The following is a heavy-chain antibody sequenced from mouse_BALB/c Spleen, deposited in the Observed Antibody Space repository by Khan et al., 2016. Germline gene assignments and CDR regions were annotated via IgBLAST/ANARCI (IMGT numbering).Heavy chain of an antibody. D-gene: IGHD2-4*01. CDR3: ARGMITTFDD. CDR2: ISYSGST. V-gene: IGHV3-2*02. CDR1: GYSITSDYA. Sequence: VQLKESGPGLVKPSQSLSLTCTVTGYSITSDYAWNWIRQFPGDKLEWMGYISYSGSTSYNPSLKSRISLTRDTSKNQFFLQLNYVTTEDTAPYYCARGMITTFDDWGQGTTLTVSS. J-gene: IGHJ2*01.